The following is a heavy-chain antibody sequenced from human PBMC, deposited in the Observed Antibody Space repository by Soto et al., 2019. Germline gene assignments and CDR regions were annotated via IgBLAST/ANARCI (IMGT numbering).Heavy chain of an antibody. J-gene: IGHJ4*01. V-gene: IGHV4-34*01. CDR1: GGSLSGYY. CDR3: ASRLDY. CDR2: INHSRST. Sequence: SETLSLTCAVYGGSLSGYYWSWIRQPPGKGLEWIGEINHSRSTNYNPSLKSRVTISVDTSKNQFSLKLSSVTAADTAVYYCASRLDYWGHGTLVTVSS.